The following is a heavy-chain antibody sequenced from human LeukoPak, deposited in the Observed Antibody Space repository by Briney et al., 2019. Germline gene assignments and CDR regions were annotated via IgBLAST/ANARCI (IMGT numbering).Heavy chain of an antibody. J-gene: IGHJ4*02. D-gene: IGHD3-22*01. CDR1: GFTLSDYY. Sequence: PGGTLRLSCAASGFTLSDYYMSWSRQAHGKGLQWVSYSSSSGSTIYYADSVKGRFTISRDNAKSSLYLQMNSLRAEDTAVYYCARVGGGAYDSSGYYYVFFDYWGQGTLVTVSS. CDR3: ARVGGGAYDSSGYYYVFFDY. CDR2: SSSSGSTI. V-gene: IGHV3-11*01.